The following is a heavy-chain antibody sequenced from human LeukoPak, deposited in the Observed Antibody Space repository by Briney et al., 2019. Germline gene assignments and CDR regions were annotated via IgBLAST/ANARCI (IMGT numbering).Heavy chain of an antibody. Sequence: SVKVSCKASGGTFSSYAISWVRQAPGQGLEWMGGIIPIFGTANYAQKFQGRVTITADESTSTAYMELSSLRSEDTAVYYCARDGRFPPEVLPRYFDYWGQGTLVTVSS. CDR1: GGTFSSYA. D-gene: IGHD1-26*01. V-gene: IGHV1-69*13. J-gene: IGHJ4*02. CDR2: IIPIFGTA. CDR3: ARDGRFPPEVLPRYFDY.